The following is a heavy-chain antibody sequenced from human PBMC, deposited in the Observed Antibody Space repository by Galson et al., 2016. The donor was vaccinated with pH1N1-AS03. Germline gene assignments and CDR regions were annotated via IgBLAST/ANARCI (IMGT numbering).Heavy chain of an antibody. CDR2: VSQSGNT. CDR3: AKEATVPL. Sequence: SETLSLTCSVSGSSISTSSYYWGWIRQPPGTGLEWIGTVSQSGNTYFNPSLKSRVTISIDTSKNQFSLRLNSVTAADTAVYYCAKEATVPLWGQGTLVTVSS. J-gene: IGHJ1*01. CDR1: GSSISTSSYY. V-gene: IGHV4-39*07.